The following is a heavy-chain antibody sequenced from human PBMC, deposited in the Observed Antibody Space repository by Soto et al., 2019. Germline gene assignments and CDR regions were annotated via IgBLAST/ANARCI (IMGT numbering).Heavy chain of an antibody. J-gene: IGHJ3*02. D-gene: IGHD2-8*01. CDR2: MNPNSGNT. Sequence: ASVKVSCKASGYTFTTYDIDGGREATGQGLEWMGWMNPNSGNTGYAQKFQGRVTMTRNTSISTAYMELSSLRSEDTAVYYCVMVYAHDAFDIWGQGTMVTVSS. CDR3: VMVYAHDAFDI. V-gene: IGHV1-8*01. CDR1: GYTFTTYD.